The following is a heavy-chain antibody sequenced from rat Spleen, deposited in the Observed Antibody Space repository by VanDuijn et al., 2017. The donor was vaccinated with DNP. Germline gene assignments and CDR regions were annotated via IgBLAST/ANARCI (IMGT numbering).Heavy chain of an antibody. D-gene: IGHD1-11*01. V-gene: IGHV3-1*01. Sequence: EVQLQESGPGLVKPSQSLSLTCSVTGYSITSNYWGWIRKFPGNKMEWMAYISYSGSTGYNPSLKSRISITRDTSKNQFLLRVNSVTTEDTATYYCARGLNYGGYIYSWYFDFWGPGTMVTVSS. CDR1: GYSITSNY. CDR2: ISYSGST. CDR3: ARGLNYGGYIYSWYFDF. J-gene: IGHJ1*01.